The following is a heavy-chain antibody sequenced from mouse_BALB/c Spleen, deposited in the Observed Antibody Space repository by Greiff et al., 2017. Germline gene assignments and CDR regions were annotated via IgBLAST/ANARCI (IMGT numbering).Heavy chain of an antibody. CDR1: GFTFSSFG. Sequence: DVKLVESGGGLVQPGGSRKLSCAASGFTFSSFGMHWVRQAPEKGLEWVAYISSGSSTIYYADTVKGRFTISRDNPKNTLFLQMTSLRSEDTAMYYCARGTVVGDYWGQGTTLTVSS. J-gene: IGHJ2*01. CDR2: ISSGSSTI. V-gene: IGHV5-17*02. D-gene: IGHD1-1*01. CDR3: ARGTVVGDY.